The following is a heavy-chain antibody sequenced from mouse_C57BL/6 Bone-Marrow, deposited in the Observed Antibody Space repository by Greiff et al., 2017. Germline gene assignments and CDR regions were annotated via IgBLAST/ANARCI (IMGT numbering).Heavy chain of an antibody. CDR3: ARDGFAD. CDR1: GYSITSGYY. CDR2: ISYDGSN. J-gene: IGHJ3*01. Sequence: DVQLQESGPGLVKPSQSLSLTCSVTGYSITSGYYWNWIRQFPGNKLEWMGYISYDGSNNYNPSLKNRISITRDTSKNQFFLKLNSVTTEDTATYYCARDGFADWGQGTLVTVSA. V-gene: IGHV3-6*01.